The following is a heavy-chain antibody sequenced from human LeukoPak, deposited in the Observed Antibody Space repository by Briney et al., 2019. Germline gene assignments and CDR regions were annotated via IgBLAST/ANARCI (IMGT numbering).Heavy chain of an antibody. CDR1: SFTFSTSG. J-gene: IGHJ5*02. CDR3: AKGPTTVITKNWFDP. CDR2: ISGSGGST. Sequence: GGSLRLSCAASSFTFSTSGMSWVRQAPGKRLEWVSIISGSGGSTYYADSVKGRFTISRDDSKNTLYLQMNSLRAEDTAVYYCAKGPTTVITKNWFDPWGQGTLVTVSS. D-gene: IGHD4-11*01. V-gene: IGHV3-23*01.